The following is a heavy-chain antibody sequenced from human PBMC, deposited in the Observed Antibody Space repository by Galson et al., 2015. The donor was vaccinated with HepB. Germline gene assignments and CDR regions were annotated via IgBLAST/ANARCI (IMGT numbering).Heavy chain of an antibody. CDR2: INPNSGGT. CDR1: GYTFTGYY. J-gene: IGHJ6*02. V-gene: IGHV1-2*04. CDR3: ALWPYYYYYGMDV. Sequence: SVKVSCKASGYTFTGYYMHWVRQAPGQGLEWMGWINPNSGGTDYAQKFQGWVTMTRDTSISTAYMELSSLRSEDTAVYYCALWPYYYYYGMDVWGQGTTVTVSS. D-gene: IGHD3-10*01.